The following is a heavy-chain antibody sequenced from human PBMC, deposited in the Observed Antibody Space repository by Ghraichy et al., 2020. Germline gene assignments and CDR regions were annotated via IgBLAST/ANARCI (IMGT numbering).Heavy chain of an antibody. Sequence: GGSLRLSCAASGFTFSRYWMHWVRQAPGKGLVWVSRINSDGSSTTYEDSVKGRFTISRDNAKRTLYLQMNSLRAEDTAVYYCARGDCSGGGCYLSGHYRMDVWGQGTTVTVSS. CDR1: GFTFSRYW. J-gene: IGHJ6*02. CDR3: ARGDCSGGGCYLSGHYRMDV. V-gene: IGHV3-74*01. D-gene: IGHD2-15*01. CDR2: INSDGSST.